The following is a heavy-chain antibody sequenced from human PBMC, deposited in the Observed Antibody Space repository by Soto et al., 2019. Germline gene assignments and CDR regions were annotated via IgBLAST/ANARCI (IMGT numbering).Heavy chain of an antibody. CDR2: IYYSGNT. D-gene: IGHD3-16*01. Sequence: SETLSLTCTVSGGFTSGGGAYWSWIRQHPGKGLEWIGYIYYSGNTYYNPSLKSRATISVDTSKNQFSLKLTSVTAADTAFYYCARTYYDNVWGTYEDYWGQGILVTVSS. CDR1: GGFTSGGGAY. CDR3: ARTYYDNVWGTYEDY. J-gene: IGHJ4*02. V-gene: IGHV4-31*03.